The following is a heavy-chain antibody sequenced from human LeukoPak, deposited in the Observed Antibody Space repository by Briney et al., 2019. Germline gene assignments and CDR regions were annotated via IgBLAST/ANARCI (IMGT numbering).Heavy chain of an antibody. Sequence: PGGSLRLSCAASGFTFNTYAMHWVRQAPGKGLEWVAVIWYDGSNRYYADSVKGRFTVSRDNSKNTLYLQMNSLRAEDTAVYYCAKAPTPHYGSGSDIWGQGTMVTVSS. J-gene: IGHJ3*02. V-gene: IGHV3-30*02. CDR3: AKAPTPHYGSGSDI. CDR1: GFTFNTYA. CDR2: IWYDGSNR. D-gene: IGHD3-10*01.